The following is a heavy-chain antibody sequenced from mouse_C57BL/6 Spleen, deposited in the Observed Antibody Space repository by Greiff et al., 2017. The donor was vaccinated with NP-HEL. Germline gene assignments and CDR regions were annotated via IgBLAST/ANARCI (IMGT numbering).Heavy chain of an antibody. Sequence: VQLQQSVAELVRPGASVKLSCTASGFNIKNTYMHWVKQRPERGLEWIGRIDPANGNTKYAQKFQGKATITADTSSNTAYLQLSSLTSEDTAIYYYGSSYDYYAMDYWGQGTSVTVSS. D-gene: IGHD1-1*01. V-gene: IGHV14-3*01. CDR3: GSSYDYYAMDY. CDR2: IDPANGNT. J-gene: IGHJ4*01. CDR1: GFNIKNTY.